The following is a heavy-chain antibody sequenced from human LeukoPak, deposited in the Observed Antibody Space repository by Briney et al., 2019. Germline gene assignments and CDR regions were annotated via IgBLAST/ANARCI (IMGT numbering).Heavy chain of an antibody. CDR3: ARGDYVWGSYRYPSIGAFDI. V-gene: IGHV3-74*01. Sequence: GGSLRLSCAASGFTFSSYWMHWVRQAPGKGLVWVSRINSDGSSTSYADSVKGRFTISRDNAKNTLYLQMNSLRAEDTAVYYCARGDYVWGSYRYPSIGAFDIWGQGTMVTVSS. J-gene: IGHJ3*02. D-gene: IGHD3-16*02. CDR2: INSDGSST. CDR1: GFTFSSYW.